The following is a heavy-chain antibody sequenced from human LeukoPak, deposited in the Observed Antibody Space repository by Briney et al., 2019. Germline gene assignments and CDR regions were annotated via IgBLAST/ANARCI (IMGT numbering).Heavy chain of an antibody. CDR3: AKVSMGWPDAFDI. Sequence: GRSLRLSCAASGFTFSSYGMHWVRQAPGKGLEWVAVIWYDGSNKYYADSVKGRFTISRDNSKNTLYLQMNSLRAEDTAVYYCAKVSMGWPDAFDIWGQGTMVTVSS. V-gene: IGHV3-33*06. CDR1: GFTFSSYG. D-gene: IGHD2/OR15-2a*01. J-gene: IGHJ3*02. CDR2: IWYDGSNK.